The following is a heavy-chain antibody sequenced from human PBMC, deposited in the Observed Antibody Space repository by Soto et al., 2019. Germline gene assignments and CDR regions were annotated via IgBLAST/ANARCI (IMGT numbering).Heavy chain of an antibody. CDR3: ARDRNNYYDSSGYYYAANY. CDR2: ISSSGSTI. D-gene: IGHD3-22*01. J-gene: IGHJ4*02. Sequence: GGAQRLSCAASGFTFSDYYMSWIRQAPGKGVEWASYISSSGSTIYYADSEKGRFTISRDNAKNSLYLQMNSLRAEDTAVYYCARDRNNYYDSSGYYYAANYWVQGTLGTVSS. V-gene: IGHV3-11*01. CDR1: GFTFSDYY.